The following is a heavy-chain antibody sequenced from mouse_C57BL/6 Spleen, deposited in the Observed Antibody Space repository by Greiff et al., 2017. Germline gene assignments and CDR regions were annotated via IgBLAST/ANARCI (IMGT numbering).Heavy chain of an antibody. CDR3: ASSIYYEYDGYAMDY. CDR2: INPNNGGT. CDR1: GYTFTDYN. V-gene: IGHV1-18*01. Sequence: VQLQQSGPELVKPGASVKIPCKASGYTFTDYNMDWVKQSHGKSLEWIGDINPNNGGTIYNQKFKGKATLTVDKSSSTAYMELRSLTSEDTAVYYCASSIYYEYDGYAMDYWGQGTSVTVSS. D-gene: IGHD2-4*01. J-gene: IGHJ4*01.